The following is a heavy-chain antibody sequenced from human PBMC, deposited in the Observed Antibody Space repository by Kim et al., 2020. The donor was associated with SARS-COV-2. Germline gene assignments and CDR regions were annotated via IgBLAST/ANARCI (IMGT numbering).Heavy chain of an antibody. CDR3: ASRTDGNTNFPDDLDY. D-gene: IGHD1-1*01. J-gene: IGHJ4*01. CDR2: IYYVGTS. V-gene: IGHV4-39*01. CDR1: GGSISSSSHY. Sequence: SETLSLTCSVSGGSISSSSHYWVWHPQPPGQGLEWIGSIYYVGTSYYNPPLKSRATISVATSKNQFSLRLTSVTAADTAIYYCASRTDGNTNFPDDLDY.